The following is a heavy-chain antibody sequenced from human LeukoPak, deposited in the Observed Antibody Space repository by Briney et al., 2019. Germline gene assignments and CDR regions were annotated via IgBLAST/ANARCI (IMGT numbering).Heavy chain of an antibody. D-gene: IGHD1/OR15-1a*01. CDR2: ISYDGSFK. J-gene: IGHJ6*02. CDR1: GFTFSNYG. Sequence: GGSLRLSCAASGFTFSNYGMRWVRQAPGKGLEWVAVISYDGSFKYYADSVKGRFTISRDNSKYTMYLQVNSLRADDKAVSYFSRDSQAGTTYSVYGMDVCGQLTTVIVSS. CDR3: SRDSQAGTTYSVYGMDV. V-gene: IGHV3-30*03.